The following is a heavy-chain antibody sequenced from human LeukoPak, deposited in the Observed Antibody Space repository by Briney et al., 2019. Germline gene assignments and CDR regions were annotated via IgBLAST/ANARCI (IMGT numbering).Heavy chain of an antibody. Sequence: GGSLRLSCAASGFTFSNSAMSWVRQAPGKGLEWVSIISGSGDNTYYTDSVKGRFTMSRDNSRNTLYLQMNSLRAEDTAIYYCAKNRGISSGFFDYWGQGSLVTVSS. CDR2: ISGSGDNT. D-gene: IGHD6-6*01. CDR3: AKNRGISSGFFDY. J-gene: IGHJ4*02. CDR1: GFTFSNSA. V-gene: IGHV3-23*01.